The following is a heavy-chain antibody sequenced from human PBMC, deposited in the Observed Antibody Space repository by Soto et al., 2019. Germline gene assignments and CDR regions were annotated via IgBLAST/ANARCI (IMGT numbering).Heavy chain of an antibody. Sequence: GGSLRLSCAASGFTFSSYSMNWVRQAPGKGLEWVSSISSSSSYIYYADSVKGRFTISRDNAKNSLYLQMNSLRAEDTAVYYCARDSKLSIAVAGTFDYWGQGTLVTVSS. D-gene: IGHD6-19*01. CDR1: GFTFSSYS. CDR2: ISSSSSYI. J-gene: IGHJ4*02. CDR3: ARDSKLSIAVAGTFDY. V-gene: IGHV3-21*01.